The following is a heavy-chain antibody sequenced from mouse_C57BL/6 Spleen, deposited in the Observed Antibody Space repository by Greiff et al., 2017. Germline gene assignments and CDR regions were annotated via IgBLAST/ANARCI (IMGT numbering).Heavy chain of an antibody. CDR3: ASRTQGGPMDY. Sequence: VQLQQFGAELARPGASVKLSCKASGYTFTSYGISWVKQRTGQGLEWIGEIYPRSGNTYYNEKFKGKATLTADKSSSTAYMELRSLTSEDSAVYFCASRTQGGPMDYWGQGTSVTVSS. V-gene: IGHV1-81*01. CDR1: GYTFTSYG. J-gene: IGHJ4*01. CDR2: IYPRSGNT. D-gene: IGHD3-1*01.